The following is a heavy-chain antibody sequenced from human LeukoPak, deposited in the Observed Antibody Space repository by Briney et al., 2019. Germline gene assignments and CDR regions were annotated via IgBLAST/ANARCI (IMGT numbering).Heavy chain of an antibody. CDR2: ISISGDTV. CDR3: VRRLPFEGMDV. D-gene: IGHD3-16*01. J-gene: IGHJ6*02. V-gene: IGHV3-48*03. Sequence: PGGSLRLSCSASGFTFSSYELNWVRQAPGKGLEWVAYISISGDTVYYAGSVQGRFTISRDNAKNSLYLQMNSLRDEDTAVYYCVRRLPFEGMDVWGQGTTVTVSS. CDR1: GFTFSSYE.